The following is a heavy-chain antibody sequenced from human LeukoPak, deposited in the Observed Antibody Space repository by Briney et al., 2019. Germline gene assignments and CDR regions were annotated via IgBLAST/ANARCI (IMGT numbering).Heavy chain of an antibody. Sequence: TGGSLRLSCAASGFTFSSYAMSWVRQAPGKGLEWVSAISGSGGSTYYADSVKGRFTISRDNSKNTLYLQMNSLRAEDTAVYYCARGLGSSPYYFDYWGQGTLVTVSS. J-gene: IGHJ4*02. CDR3: ARGLGSSPYYFDY. CDR1: GFTFSSYA. V-gene: IGHV3-23*01. CDR2: ISGSGGST. D-gene: IGHD6-6*01.